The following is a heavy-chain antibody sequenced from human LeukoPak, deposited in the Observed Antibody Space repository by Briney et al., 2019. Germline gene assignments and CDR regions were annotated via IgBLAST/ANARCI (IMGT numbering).Heavy chain of an antibody. CDR2: ISANSGVT. J-gene: IGHJ4*02. CDR3: ARDVGRELLFDY. CDR1: GYTFTGDY. V-gene: IGHV1-2*02. D-gene: IGHD1-26*01. Sequence: GSVTVSCKASGYTFTGDYMHWVPRAPGQGVGGRGWISANSGVTKYEQKAQGRVNITRDKSISTAYMELRRLRSDDTTVSSCARDVGRELLFDYWGQGTLVAVSS.